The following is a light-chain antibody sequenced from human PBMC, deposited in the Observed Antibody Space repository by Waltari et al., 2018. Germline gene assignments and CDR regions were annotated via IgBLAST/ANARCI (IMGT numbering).Light chain of an antibody. J-gene: IGKJ2*01. V-gene: IGKV3-11*01. CDR3: QQRSIWPYT. Sequence: SGRASQSIRTDLGWYQQKPGQAPRLLLFDASSRATGIPARFRGTGSGTDFTLTVSDLEPEDFGIYYCQQRSIWPYTFGQGTRLEIK. CDR1: QSIRTD. CDR2: DAS.